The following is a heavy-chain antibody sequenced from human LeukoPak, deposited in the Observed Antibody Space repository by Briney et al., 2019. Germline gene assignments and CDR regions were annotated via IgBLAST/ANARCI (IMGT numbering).Heavy chain of an antibody. V-gene: IGHV5-51*01. D-gene: IGHD6-13*01. J-gene: IGHJ4*02. CDR1: GYSFTSYW. Sequence: LGESLKISCKGSGYSFTSYWIGWVRQMPGKGLEWMGIIYPGDSDTRYSPSFQGQVTISADKSISTAYLQWSSLKASDTAMYYCARRLVAAAGQDYLDYWGQGTLVTVSS. CDR2: IYPGDSDT. CDR3: ARRLVAAAGQDYLDY.